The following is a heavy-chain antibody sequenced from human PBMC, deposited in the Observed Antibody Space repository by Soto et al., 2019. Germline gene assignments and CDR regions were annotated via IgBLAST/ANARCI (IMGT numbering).Heavy chain of an antibody. Sequence: ASVKVSWKASGYTFTSYGISWVRQAPRQVLEWMGWISGYNGNTNYAQNLQGRVTMTTDKSTSTAYMELRSLRSDDTAVYYCARYCSSTSCSYPLGAFDIWGQGTMVTVSS. CDR3: ARYCSSTSCSYPLGAFDI. J-gene: IGHJ3*02. V-gene: IGHV1-18*01. CDR2: ISGYNGNT. CDR1: GYTFTSYG. D-gene: IGHD2-2*01.